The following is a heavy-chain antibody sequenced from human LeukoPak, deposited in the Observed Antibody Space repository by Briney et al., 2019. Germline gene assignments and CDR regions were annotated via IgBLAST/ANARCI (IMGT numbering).Heavy chain of an antibody. CDR2: IYYSGSI. CDR3: ARRLPVASYFDY. D-gene: IGHD2-21*01. J-gene: IGHJ4*02. V-gene: IGHV4-39*01. Sequence: SETLSLTCTVSGGSISSSSYYWGWVRQPPGKGLEWIGSIYYSGSICYNPSLKSRITISVDTSKNQFSLKLSSVTAADTAVYYCARRLPVASYFDYWGQGTLVTVSS. CDR1: GGSISSSSYY.